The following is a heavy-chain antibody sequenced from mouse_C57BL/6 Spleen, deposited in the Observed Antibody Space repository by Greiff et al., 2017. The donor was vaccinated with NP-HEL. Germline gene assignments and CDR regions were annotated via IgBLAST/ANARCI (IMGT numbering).Heavy chain of an antibody. CDR1: GFTFSDYG. CDR3: ARGFNYVPFDY. J-gene: IGHJ2*01. D-gene: IGHD2-4*01. CDR2: ISSGSSTI. Sequence: EVKLMESGGGLVKPGGSLKLSCAASGFTFSDYGMHWVRQAPEKGLEWVAYISSGSSTIYYADTVKGRFTISRDNAKNTLFLQMTSLRSEDTAMYYCARGFNYVPFDYWGQGTTLTVSS. V-gene: IGHV5-17*01.